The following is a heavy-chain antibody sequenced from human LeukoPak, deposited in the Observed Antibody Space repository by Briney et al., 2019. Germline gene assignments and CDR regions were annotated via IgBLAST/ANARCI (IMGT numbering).Heavy chain of an antibody. CDR3: AKKVVVGATSPYSDFQD. CDR1: GFTFSGSA. Sequence: GGSLRLSCAASGFTFSGSAMHWVRQASGKGLEWVGRIRSKANSYATAYAASVKGRFTISRDNSKNTLYLQMNSLRAEDTALYYCAKKVVVGATSPYSDFQDWGQGTLVTVSS. J-gene: IGHJ1*01. D-gene: IGHD1-26*01. V-gene: IGHV3-73*01. CDR2: IRSKANSYAT.